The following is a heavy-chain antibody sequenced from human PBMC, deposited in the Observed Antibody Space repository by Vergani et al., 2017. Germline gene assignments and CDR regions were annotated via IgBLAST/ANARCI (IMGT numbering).Heavy chain of an antibody. CDR3: ARLQIPKYQPLVGGWFDP. CDR2: ISAYNGNT. CDR1: GYTFTSYG. J-gene: IGHJ5*02. V-gene: IGHV1-18*01. D-gene: IGHD2-2*01. Sequence: QVQLVQSGAEVKKPGASVKVSCKASGYTFTSYGISWVRQAPGQGLEWMGWISAYNGNTNYAQKLQGRVTMTTDTSTSTAYMELRSLRSDDTAVYYCARLQIPKYQPLVGGWFDPWGQGTLVTVSS.